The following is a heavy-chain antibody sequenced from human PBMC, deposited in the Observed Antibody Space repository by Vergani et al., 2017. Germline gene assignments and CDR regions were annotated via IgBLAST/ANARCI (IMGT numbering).Heavy chain of an antibody. Sequence: QVQLQESGPGLVKPSETLSLTCTVSGGSISSYYWSWIRQPPGKGLEWIGYIYYSGSTNYNPSLKSRVTISVDTSKNQFSLKLSSVTAADTAVYYCAGTTVKSRWQLVLDEPRNMKFDYWGQGTLVTVSS. CDR1: GGSISSYY. D-gene: IGHD6-13*01. J-gene: IGHJ4*02. V-gene: IGHV4-59*01. CDR2: IYYSGST. CDR3: AGTTVKSRWQLVLDEPRNMKFDY.